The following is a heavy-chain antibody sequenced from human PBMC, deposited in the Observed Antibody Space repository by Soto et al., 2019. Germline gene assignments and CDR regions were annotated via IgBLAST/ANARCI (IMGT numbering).Heavy chain of an antibody. J-gene: IGHJ3*02. Sequence: EVQLVESGGHVVWPGGSLRLSCAASGFTFDDYGMNWVRQAPGKGLEWVSGINWNGGRTTYADSVKGRFTISRDNAKNSLYLQMHSLRAEDTALYYCARPTASTVAGLSAFDIWGRGTMVTVSS. CDR2: INWNGGRT. V-gene: IGHV3-20*04. D-gene: IGHD6-19*01. CDR3: ARPTASTVAGLSAFDI. CDR1: GFTFDDYG.